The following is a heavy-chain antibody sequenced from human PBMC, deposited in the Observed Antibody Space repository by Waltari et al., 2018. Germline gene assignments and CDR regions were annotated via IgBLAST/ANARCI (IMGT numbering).Heavy chain of an antibody. CDR1: GFPLSTSGVG. D-gene: IGHD5-18*01. V-gene: IGHV2-5*02. J-gene: IGHJ5*02. CDR2: IYWDDDK. Sequence: QITLKESGPTLVKPTQTLTLTCTFSGFPLSTSGVGGGWIRQPPGKALAWLALIYWDDDKRYSPSLKSRLTITKDTSKNQVVLTMTNMDPVDTATYYCARQTSKYSWGWFDPWGQGTLVTVSS. CDR3: ARQTSKYSWGWFDP.